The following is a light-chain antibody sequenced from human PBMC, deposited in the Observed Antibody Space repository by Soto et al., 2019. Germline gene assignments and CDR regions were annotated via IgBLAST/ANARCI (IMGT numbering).Light chain of an antibody. J-gene: IGKJ1*01. V-gene: IGKV1-5*03. CDR2: EAS. Sequence: DIQMTQSPSTLSASVGDRVTITCRASQSISNWLAWYQQKPGKAPKLLIYEASSLESGVPSRFSGSGSGTEFTLTISSLQPDDFATYYCQQYYSYSTFGQGTKVDIK. CDR3: QQYYSYST. CDR1: QSISNW.